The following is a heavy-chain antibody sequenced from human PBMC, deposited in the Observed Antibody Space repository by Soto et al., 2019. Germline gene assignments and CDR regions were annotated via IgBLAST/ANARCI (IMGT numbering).Heavy chain of an antibody. CDR3: ARDKKSGYSYFFDY. J-gene: IGHJ4*02. Sequence: PGGSLRLSCAASGFTFSSYSMNWVRQAPGKGLEWVSYISSSSTIYYADSVKGRFTISRDNAKNSLYLQMNSLRDEDTAVYYCARDKKSGYSYFFDYWGQGTLVTVSS. D-gene: IGHD3-22*01. CDR2: ISSSSTI. V-gene: IGHV3-48*02. CDR1: GFTFSSYS.